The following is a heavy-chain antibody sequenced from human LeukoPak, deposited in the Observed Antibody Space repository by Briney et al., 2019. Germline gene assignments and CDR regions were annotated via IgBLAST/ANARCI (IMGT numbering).Heavy chain of an antibody. D-gene: IGHD5-12*01. J-gene: IGHJ4*02. CDR2: ISSSGSTI. Sequence: GGSLRLSCAASGFTFSSYEMNWVRQAPGKGLEWVSYISSSGSTIYYADSVKGRFTISRDNAKNSLYLQMNSLRAEDTAVYYCARTQWLRSSFDYWGQGTLVTVSS. V-gene: IGHV3-48*03. CDR1: GFTFSSYE. CDR3: ARTQWLRSSFDY.